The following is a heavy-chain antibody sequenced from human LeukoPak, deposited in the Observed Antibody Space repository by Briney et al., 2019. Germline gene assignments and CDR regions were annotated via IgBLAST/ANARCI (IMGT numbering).Heavy chain of an antibody. D-gene: IGHD1-26*01. V-gene: IGHV4-4*09. CDR1: GGSIRPYF. J-gene: IGHJ6*03. CDR2: IYTSGGT. CDR3: ARHAPQYRGSLSYYYYYMDV. Sequence: SGTLSLTRTVPGGSIRPYFWSSIPQPPGKGPEWIWAIYTSGGTNYNPPLQGRVTMSVDTSKNQFSLNLDSVTAADSAVYYCARHAPQYRGSLSYYYYYMDVWGKGTTVTVSS.